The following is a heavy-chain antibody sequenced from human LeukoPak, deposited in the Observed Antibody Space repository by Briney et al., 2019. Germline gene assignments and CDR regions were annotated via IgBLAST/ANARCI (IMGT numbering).Heavy chain of an antibody. CDR3: ARDAPSGFFY. D-gene: IGHD6-19*01. Sequence: GGSLRLSCAAPGFTFSSYSMNWVRQAPGKGLEWVSSISSSSSYIYYADSVKGRFTISRDNTKNSLYLQMNSLRAEDTAVYYCARDAPSGFFYWGQGTLVTVSS. J-gene: IGHJ4*02. CDR1: GFTFSSYS. V-gene: IGHV3-21*01. CDR2: ISSSSSYI.